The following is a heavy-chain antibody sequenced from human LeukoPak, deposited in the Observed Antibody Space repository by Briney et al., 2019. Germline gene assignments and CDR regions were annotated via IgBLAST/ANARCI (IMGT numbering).Heavy chain of an antibody. J-gene: IGHJ4*02. CDR1: GYTFTSYA. V-gene: IGHV1-3*01. CDR2: INAGNGNT. CDR3: ARRGRKVRRYSSSEPFDY. Sequence: REASVKVSCKASGYTFTSYAMHWVRQAPGQRLEWMGWINAGNGNTKYSQKFQGRITITRDTSASTAYMELSSLRSEDTAVYYCARRGRKVRRYSSSEPFDYWGQGTLVTVSS. D-gene: IGHD6-6*01.